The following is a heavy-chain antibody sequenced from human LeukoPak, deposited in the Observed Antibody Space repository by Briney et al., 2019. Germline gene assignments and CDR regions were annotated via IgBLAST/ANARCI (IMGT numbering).Heavy chain of an antibody. V-gene: IGHV1-69*06. CDR1: GGTFSSYA. Sequence: SVKVSCKASGGTFSSYAISWVRQAPGQGLEWMGGIIPIFGTANYAQKFQGRVTITADKPTSTAYMELSSLRSEDTAVYYCAGGPSSGWYDWFDPWGQGTLVTVSS. CDR2: IIPIFGTA. D-gene: IGHD6-19*01. CDR3: AGGPSSGWYDWFDP. J-gene: IGHJ5*02.